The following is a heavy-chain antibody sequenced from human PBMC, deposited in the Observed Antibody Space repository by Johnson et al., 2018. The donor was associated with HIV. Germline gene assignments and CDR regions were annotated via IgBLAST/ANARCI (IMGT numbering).Heavy chain of an antibody. D-gene: IGHD1-26*01. CDR3: AKAARVAGVHDAFDI. J-gene: IGHJ3*02. V-gene: IGHV3-15*05. CDR1: GFTFSNAW. Sequence: VQLVESGGGLVKPGGSLRLSCAASGFTFSNAWMSWVRQAPGKGLEWVGRIKSKTDGGTTDYAAPVKGRFTISRDDSKNTLYLQMNSLRAEDTALYYCAKAARVAGVHDAFDIWGQGTMVTVSS. CDR2: IKSKTDGGTT.